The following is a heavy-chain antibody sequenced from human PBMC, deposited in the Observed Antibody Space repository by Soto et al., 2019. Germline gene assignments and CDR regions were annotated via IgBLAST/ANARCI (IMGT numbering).Heavy chain of an antibody. V-gene: IGHV4-4*02. CDR1: GGSISSGYW. D-gene: IGHD2-8*01. CDR2: ISRGGNP. J-gene: IGHJ4*02. Sequence: SETLSLTCAVSGGSISSGYWWGWVRQPPGKGLEWIGEISRGGNPNYNPSLKSRVTISVDTSNNEFSLRLNSVTAADTAVYYCVRNADFCSDFWGQGNLVTVSS. CDR3: VRNADFCSDF.